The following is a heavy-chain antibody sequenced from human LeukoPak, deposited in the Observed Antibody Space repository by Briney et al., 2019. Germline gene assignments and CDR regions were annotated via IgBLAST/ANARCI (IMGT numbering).Heavy chain of an antibody. Sequence: PSETLSLTCAVYGGSFSGYYWSWIRQPPGKGLEWIGEINHSGSTNYNPSLKSRVTISVDTSKNQFSLKLSSVTAADTAVYYCARDRRLFFDYWGRGTLVTVSS. CDR3: ARDRRLFFDY. V-gene: IGHV4-34*01. CDR1: GGSFSGYY. CDR2: INHSGST. D-gene: IGHD3-22*01. J-gene: IGHJ4*02.